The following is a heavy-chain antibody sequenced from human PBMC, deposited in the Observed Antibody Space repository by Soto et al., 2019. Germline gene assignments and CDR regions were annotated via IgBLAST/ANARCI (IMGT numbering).Heavy chain of an antibody. V-gene: IGHV3-23*01. J-gene: IGHJ4*02. CDR2: IDHTGGST. CDR1: GFTFGYHG. Sequence: GGSLRLSCAASGFTFGYHGMTWVRQAPGKGLEWVSAIDHTGGSTYYADPVKGRFTISRDNSKSTLYLQMNSLGAEDSAVYYCAKTGPYYFEYWGQGTLVTVSS. CDR3: AKTGPYYFEY.